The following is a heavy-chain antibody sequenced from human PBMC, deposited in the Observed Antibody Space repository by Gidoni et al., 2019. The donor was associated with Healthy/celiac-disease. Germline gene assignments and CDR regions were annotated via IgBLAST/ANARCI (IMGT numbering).Heavy chain of an antibody. CDR1: GGSISSSSYY. J-gene: IGHJ2*01. D-gene: IGHD4-17*01. Sequence: QLQLQESGPGLVKPSETLSLTCTVSGGSISSSSYYWGWIRQPPGKGLEWIGSIYYSGSTYYNPSLKSRVTISVDTSKNQFSLKLSSVTAADTAVYYCARGDYGDDFEHYWYFDLWGRGTLVTVSS. V-gene: IGHV4-39*01. CDR3: ARGDYGDDFEHYWYFDL. CDR2: IYYSGST.